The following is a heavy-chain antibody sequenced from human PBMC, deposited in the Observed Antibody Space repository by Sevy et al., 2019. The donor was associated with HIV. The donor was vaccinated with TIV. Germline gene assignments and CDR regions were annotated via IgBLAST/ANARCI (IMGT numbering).Heavy chain of an antibody. V-gene: IGHV3-23*01. CDR2: ISGSGGST. CDR3: AKWSELPSSPFDY. J-gene: IGHJ4*02. CDR1: GFTFSNYA. D-gene: IGHD1-26*01. Sequence: GGSLRLSCAASGFTFSNYAMSWVRQAPGKGLEWVSAISGSGGSTYYADSVKGRFTISRDNSKNTLFLQMNSLRAEDTAVYFCAKWSELPSSPFDYWGQGPLVTVSS.